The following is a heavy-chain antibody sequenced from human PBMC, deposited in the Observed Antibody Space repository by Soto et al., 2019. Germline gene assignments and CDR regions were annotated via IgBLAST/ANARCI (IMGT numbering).Heavy chain of an antibody. V-gene: IGHV5-10-1*01. CDR3: ARRPYDSSGYGPYYYYGMDV. CDR1: GYSFTSYW. CDR2: IDPSDSYT. J-gene: IGHJ6*02. Sequence: CKGSGYSFTSYWISWVRQMPGKGLEWMGRIDPSDSYTNYSPSFQGHVTISADKSISTAYLQWSSLKASDTAMYYCARRPYDSSGYGPYYYYGMDVWGQGTTVTVSS. D-gene: IGHD3-22*01.